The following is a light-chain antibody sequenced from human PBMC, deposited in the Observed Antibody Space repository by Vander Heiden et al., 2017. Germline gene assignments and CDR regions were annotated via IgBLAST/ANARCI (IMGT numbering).Light chain of an antibody. J-gene: IGLJ3*02. V-gene: IGLV1-40*01. Sequence: QSGLTQPPSVSGAPGRRVTISCAGSSSNIGADFDVHWYQRLPGTAPKVLIYGNTNRPSGVPDRFSGSKSGTSASLAITGLQAEDEADYYCQSYDSSLSAWVFGGGTRLTVL. CDR2: GNT. CDR1: SSNIGADFD. CDR3: QSYDSSLSAWV.